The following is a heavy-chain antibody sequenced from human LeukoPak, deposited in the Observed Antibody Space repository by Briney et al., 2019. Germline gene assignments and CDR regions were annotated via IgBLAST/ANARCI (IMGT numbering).Heavy chain of an antibody. CDR2: INHSGST. D-gene: IGHD3-16*01. Sequence: SETLSLTCAVYGGSFSGYYWSWIRQPPGKGLEWIGEINHSGSTNYNPSLKSRVTISVDTSKNQFSLKLSSVTAADTAVYYCARGRIMITFGGVGAFDIWGQGTMVTVSS. V-gene: IGHV4-34*01. CDR3: ARGRIMITFGGVGAFDI. CDR1: GGSFSGYY. J-gene: IGHJ3*02.